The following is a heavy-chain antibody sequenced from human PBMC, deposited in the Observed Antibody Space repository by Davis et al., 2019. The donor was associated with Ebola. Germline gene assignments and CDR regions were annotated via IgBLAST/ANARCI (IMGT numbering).Heavy chain of an antibody. CDR2: IYYSGST. J-gene: IGHJ6*02. CDR3: ARDTNPYGMDV. V-gene: IGHV4-39*07. D-gene: IGHD2-2*01. Sequence: SETLSLTCTVSGGSISSSSYYWGWIRQPPGKGLEWIGSIYYSGSTNYNPSLKSRVTISVDTSKNQFSLKLSSVTAADTAVYYCARDTNPYGMDVWGQGTTVTVSS. CDR1: GGSISSSSYY.